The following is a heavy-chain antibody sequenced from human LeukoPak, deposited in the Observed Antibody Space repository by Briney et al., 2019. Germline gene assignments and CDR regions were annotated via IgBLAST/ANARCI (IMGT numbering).Heavy chain of an antibody. Sequence: PGGSLRLSCAASGFTFDDYAMHWLRQAPGKGLEWVSGISWNSGNIGYADSVKGRFTISRDNAKNSLYLQMNSLRADDTALYYCVRRDGTDSLDVWGQGTTVTVSS. J-gene: IGHJ6*02. D-gene: IGHD1-1*01. CDR2: ISWNSGNI. V-gene: IGHV3-9*01. CDR1: GFTFDDYA. CDR3: VRRDGTDSLDV.